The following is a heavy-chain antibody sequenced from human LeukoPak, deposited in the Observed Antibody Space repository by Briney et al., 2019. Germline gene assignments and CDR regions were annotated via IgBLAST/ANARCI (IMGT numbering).Heavy chain of an antibody. CDR2: IWYDGSNK. D-gene: IGHD3-10*01. CDR3: ARDTMIMVRGVRHYGMDV. V-gene: IGHV3-33*01. Sequence: PGGSLRLSCAAPGFTFSSYGMHWVRQAPGKGLEWVAVIWYDGSNKYYADSVKGRFTISRDNSKNTLYLQMNSLRAEDTAVYYCARDTMIMVRGVRHYGMDVWGKGTTVTVSS. CDR1: GFTFSSYG. J-gene: IGHJ6*04.